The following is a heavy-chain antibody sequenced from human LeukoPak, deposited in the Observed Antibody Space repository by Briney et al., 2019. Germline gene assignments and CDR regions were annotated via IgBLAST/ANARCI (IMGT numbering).Heavy chain of an antibody. CDR1: GGTFSSYA. CDR2: IIPILGIA. Sequence: SVKVSCKASGGTFSSYAISWVRQAPGQGLEWMGWIIPILGIANYAQKFQGRVTITADKSTSTAYMELSSLRSEDTAVYYCARDRNYYDSSGYYPHYGMDVWGQGTTVTVSS. V-gene: IGHV1-69*10. J-gene: IGHJ6*02. D-gene: IGHD3-22*01. CDR3: ARDRNYYDSSGYYPHYGMDV.